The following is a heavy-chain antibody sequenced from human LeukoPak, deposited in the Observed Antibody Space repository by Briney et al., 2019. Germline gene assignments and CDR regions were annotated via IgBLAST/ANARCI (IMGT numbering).Heavy chain of an antibody. J-gene: IGHJ4*02. Sequence: PETLSLTCTVSGDSISTSSYYWGWIRQPPGKGLEWLGSIYYSGSTFYNPSLKSRVTISVDTSKNQFSLHLYSVTAADTAVFYCATSYYYDYRQIDYWGQGTLVTVSS. D-gene: IGHD3-22*01. CDR1: GDSISTSSYY. CDR3: ATSYYYDYRQIDY. V-gene: IGHV4-39*01. CDR2: IYYSGST.